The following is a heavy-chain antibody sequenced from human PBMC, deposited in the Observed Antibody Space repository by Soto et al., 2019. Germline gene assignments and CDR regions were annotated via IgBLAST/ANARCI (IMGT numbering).Heavy chain of an antibody. J-gene: IGHJ6*02. CDR3: ARSRHGSGSYTHFYYGLDV. V-gene: IGHV3-30-3*01. CDR2: ISFDGSTE. D-gene: IGHD3-10*01. CDR1: GFTFISYA. Sequence: VQLVESGGGVVQPGRSLRLSCAASGFTFISYAMHWVRQAPGKGLEWVAVISFDGSTEYYADSVKGRFTISRDNSNNTVYLQMNSLGSGDTAVYYCARSRHGSGSYTHFYYGLDVWGQGTTVTVSS.